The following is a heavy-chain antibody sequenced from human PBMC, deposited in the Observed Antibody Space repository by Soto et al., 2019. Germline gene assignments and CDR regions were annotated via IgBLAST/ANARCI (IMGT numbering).Heavy chain of an antibody. CDR3: ARDAFCGSGTCRVGHWFDP. D-gene: IGHD2-21*01. Sequence: PSETLSLTCGVSGGPLGGVYWSWIRQPPGKGLEWIGGVNHRGSANYNPSLESRVTMSVDTSKNQFSLKLTSVTAADSAVYYCARDAFCGSGTCRVGHWFDPWGPGTLVTGSS. J-gene: IGHJ5*02. CDR2: VNHRGSA. CDR1: GGPLGGVY. V-gene: IGHV4-34*01.